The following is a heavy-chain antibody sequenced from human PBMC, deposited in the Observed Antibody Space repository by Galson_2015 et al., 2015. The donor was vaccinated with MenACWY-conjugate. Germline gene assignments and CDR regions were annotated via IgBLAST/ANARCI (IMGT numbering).Heavy chain of an antibody. J-gene: IGHJ5*02. Sequence: SVKVSCKASGYTFTSYGISWVRQAPGQGLEWMGWISAYNGNTKYEQKFRGRVTMTTDTSTSTAYMELRSLRSDDTALYYCARVPRDKRDNWFDPWGQGTLVTVSS. CDR1: GYTFTSYG. D-gene: IGHD5-24*01. V-gene: IGHV1-18*01. CDR3: ARVPRDKRDNWFDP. CDR2: ISAYNGNT.